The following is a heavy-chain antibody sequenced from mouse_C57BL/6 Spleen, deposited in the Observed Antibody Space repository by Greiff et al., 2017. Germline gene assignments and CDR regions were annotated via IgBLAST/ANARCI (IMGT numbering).Heavy chain of an antibody. V-gene: IGHV5-12*01. CDR2: ISNGGGST. Sequence: EVQLQESGGGLVQPGGSLKLSCAASGFTFSNYYMYWVRQTPEKRLEWVAYISNGGGSTYYPDTVKGRFTISSDNAKNTLYLQMSRLKSEDTAMYYCAIPGPQRAMDYWGQGTSVTVSS. J-gene: IGHJ4*01. CDR1: GFTFSNYY. CDR3: AIPGPQRAMDY.